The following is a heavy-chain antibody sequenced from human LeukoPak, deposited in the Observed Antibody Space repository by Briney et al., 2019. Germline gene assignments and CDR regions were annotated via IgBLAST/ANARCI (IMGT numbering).Heavy chain of an antibody. CDR1: GGSISSSPYY. D-gene: IGHD2-8*02. CDR3: ARDSGAVEDTGVGFDY. CDR2: IYTSGST. Sequence: SETLSLTCTVSGGSISSSPYYWNWIRQPAGKGLEWIGRIYTSGSTNYNPSLKSRVTISVDTSKNQFSLKLSSVTAADTAVYYCARDSGAVEDTGVGFDYWGQGILVTVSS. J-gene: IGHJ4*02. V-gene: IGHV4-61*02.